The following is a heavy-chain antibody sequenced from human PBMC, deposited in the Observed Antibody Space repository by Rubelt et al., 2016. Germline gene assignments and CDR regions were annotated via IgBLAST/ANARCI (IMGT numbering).Heavy chain of an antibody. CDR1: GFSFSNYG. J-gene: IGHJ3*01. CDR2: IKYDASAT. V-gene: IGHV3-7*04. Sequence: VQLEESGGGVVQAGRSLRLSCAAPGFSFSNYGMHWVRQAPGRGLAWVANIKYDASATSNGASVKGRFTISRDNAKNSVYWQTNSMRVEDTAVYYCARKNDVDFWRQRTMVVVSS. CDR3: ARKNDVDF. D-gene: IGHD2/OR15-2a*01.